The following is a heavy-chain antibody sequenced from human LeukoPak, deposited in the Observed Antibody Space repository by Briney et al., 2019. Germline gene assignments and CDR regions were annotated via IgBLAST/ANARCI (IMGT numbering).Heavy chain of an antibody. J-gene: IGHJ3*01. V-gene: IGHV3-30*03. Sequence: PGRSLRLSCAASGITFSHHGMDWVRQAPGKGLEWVARIQYDGSIKFYLDSVKGRFTISRDNSKNTLDLQMNSLRFEDTAVYFCVQGGQYTRASSDAFGLWGQGTMVTVSS. CDR2: IQYDGSIK. CDR1: GITFSHHG. CDR3: VQGGQYTRASSDAFGL. D-gene: IGHD4-11*01.